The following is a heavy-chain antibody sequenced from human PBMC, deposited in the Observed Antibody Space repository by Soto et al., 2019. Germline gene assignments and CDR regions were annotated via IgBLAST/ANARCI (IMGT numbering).Heavy chain of an antibody. Sequence: QVQLVESGGGVVQPGRSLRLPCAASGFTFSSYGMHWVRQAPGKGLEWVAVISYDGSNKYYADSVKGRFTISRDNSKNTLYLQMNSLRAEDTAVYYCAKDNEQDWFDPWGQGTLVTVSS. V-gene: IGHV3-30*18. CDR3: AKDNEQDWFDP. CDR2: ISYDGSNK. J-gene: IGHJ5*02. CDR1: GFTFSSYG. D-gene: IGHD2-8*01.